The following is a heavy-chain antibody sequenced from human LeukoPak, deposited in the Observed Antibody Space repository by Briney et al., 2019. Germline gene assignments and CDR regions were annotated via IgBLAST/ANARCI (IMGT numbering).Heavy chain of an antibody. Sequence: PGGSLRLSCAPSVFTFSTYSMNWVRQAPGKGLEWVSSISSSSSYIYYADSVKGRFTISRDNAKNSLFLQMNSLRGEDTAVYYCARDHYYDNNDKWFGPWGQGTLVTVS. CDR1: VFTFSTYS. V-gene: IGHV3-21*01. J-gene: IGHJ5*02. CDR3: ARDHYYDNNDKWFGP. CDR2: ISSSSSYI. D-gene: IGHD3-22*01.